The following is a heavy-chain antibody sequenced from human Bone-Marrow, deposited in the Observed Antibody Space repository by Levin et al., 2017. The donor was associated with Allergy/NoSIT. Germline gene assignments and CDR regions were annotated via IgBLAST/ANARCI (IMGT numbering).Heavy chain of an antibody. V-gene: IGHV1-69*04. D-gene: IGHD2-15*01. Sequence: ASVKVSCKASGGTFSSYTISWVRQAPGQGLEWMGRIIPILGIANYAQKFQGRVTITADKSTSTAYMELSSLRSEDTAVYYCARDRGDCSGGSCYSVDTAMAPGLFWFDPWGQGTLVTVSS. CDR2: IIPILGIA. CDR3: ARDRGDCSGGSCYSVDTAMAPGLFWFDP. CDR1: GGTFSSYT. J-gene: IGHJ5*02.